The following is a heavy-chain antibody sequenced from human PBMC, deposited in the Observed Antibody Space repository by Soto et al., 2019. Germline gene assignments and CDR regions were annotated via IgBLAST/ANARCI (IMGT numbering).Heavy chain of an antibody. CDR3: ARYPRRGSYPRKGAFDI. V-gene: IGHV1-69*12. Sequence: QVQLVQSGAEVKKPGSSVKVSCKASGGTLSSYAISWVRQAPGQGLEWMGGIITIFGTANYAQKLQGRVTIIVDESTSTDYMELSSLRSEDTALYYCARYPRRGSYPRKGAFDIWGQGTMVTVSS. J-gene: IGHJ3*02. D-gene: IGHD1-26*01. CDR2: IITIFGTA. CDR1: GGTLSSYA.